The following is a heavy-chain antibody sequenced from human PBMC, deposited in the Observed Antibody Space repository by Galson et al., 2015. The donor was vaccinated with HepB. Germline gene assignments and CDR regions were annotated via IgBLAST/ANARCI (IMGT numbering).Heavy chain of an antibody. CDR3: ARGFVVVPAAIAGGMDV. D-gene: IGHD2-2*01. V-gene: IGHV1-69*13. Sequence: SVKVSCKASGGTFSSYAISWARQAPGQGLEWMGGIIPIFGTANYAQKFQGRVTITADESTSTAYMELSSLRSEDTAVYYCARGFVVVPAAIAGGMDVWGQGTTVTVSS. J-gene: IGHJ6*02. CDR2: IIPIFGTA. CDR1: GGTFSSYA.